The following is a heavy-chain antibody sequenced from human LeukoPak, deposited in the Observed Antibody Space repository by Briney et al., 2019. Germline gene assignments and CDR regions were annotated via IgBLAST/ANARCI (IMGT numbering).Heavy chain of an antibody. CDR1: GFTFSSYS. CDR2: ISSSTTI. CDR3: ARVGPSRYYDSSGYSFDF. D-gene: IGHD3-22*01. Sequence: GGSLRLSCAASGFTFSSYSMSWVRQAPGKGLEWLSYISSSTTIYYADSVKGRFTISRDNARNSLYLQMNGLRVEDTAVYYCARVGPSRYYDSSGYSFDFWGQGTLVTVSS. J-gene: IGHJ4*02. V-gene: IGHV3-48*01.